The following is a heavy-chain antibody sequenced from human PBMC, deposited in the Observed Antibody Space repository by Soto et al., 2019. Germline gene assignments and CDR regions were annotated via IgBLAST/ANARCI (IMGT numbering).Heavy chain of an antibody. CDR3: ARGHQYFHP. CDR1: GFTFSDYY. D-gene: IGHD2-2*01. V-gene: IGHV3-11*01. CDR2: ISRSDDTR. Sequence: QVRLVESGGGLVEPGGSLRLSCAASGFTFSDYYMSWVRQAPGKGLECISYISRSDDTRYYADSVKGRFTISRDNTKNSLYLQMNSLRVEDTAVYYCARGHQYFHPWGQGTLVTVSS. J-gene: IGHJ1*01.